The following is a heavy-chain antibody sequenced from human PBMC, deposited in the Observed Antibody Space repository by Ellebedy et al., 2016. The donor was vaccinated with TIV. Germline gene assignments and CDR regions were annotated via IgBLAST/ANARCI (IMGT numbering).Heavy chain of an antibody. J-gene: IGHJ4*02. D-gene: IGHD3-16*01. CDR1: GFTFSSYD. Sequence: GESLKISCAASGFTFSSYDMHWVRQAPGKGLQWVALITSDGTNKLYGDSAKGRFTISRDNSKNTLYLQMNSLRGDDTAVYWCAKGGSLDYWGQGTLVTVSS. CDR2: ITSDGTNK. CDR3: AKGGSLDY. V-gene: IGHV3-30*18.